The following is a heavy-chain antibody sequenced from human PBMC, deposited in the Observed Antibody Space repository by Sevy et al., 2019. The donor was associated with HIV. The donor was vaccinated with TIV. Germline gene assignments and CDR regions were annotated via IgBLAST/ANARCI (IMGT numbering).Heavy chain of an antibody. D-gene: IGHD1-26*01. J-gene: IGHJ5*02. CDR3: ARASLVGVQEGNWFDP. Sequence: ASVKVSCKASGYTFTDYYMHWVRQAPGQGLEWMGWINPNSGGTNYAQKFQGRVTMTRDTSISTAYMELSRLRSDDTAVYYCARASLVGVQEGNWFDPWGQGTLVTVSS. CDR1: GYTFTDYY. V-gene: IGHV1-2*02. CDR2: INPNSGGT.